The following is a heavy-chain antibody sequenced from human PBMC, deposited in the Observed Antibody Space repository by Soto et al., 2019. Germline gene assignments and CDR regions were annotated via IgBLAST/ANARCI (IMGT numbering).Heavy chain of an antibody. Sequence: EVPLVESGGGLVQPGGSLRLSCAASGFTVSSNCMTWVRQAPGKGLEWVSVIYFGNTTYYADSVKGRFTISRDNSKTTLYLQMHSPRAEDTAVYYCARVEGDDDYWGRWGQGTLVTVSS. CDR2: IYFGNTT. D-gene: IGHD4-17*01. CDR1: GFTVSSNC. V-gene: IGHV3-66*01. CDR3: ARVEGDDDYWGR. J-gene: IGHJ4*02.